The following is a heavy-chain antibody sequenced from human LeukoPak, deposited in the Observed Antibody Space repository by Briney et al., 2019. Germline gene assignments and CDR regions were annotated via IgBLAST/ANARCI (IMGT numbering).Heavy chain of an antibody. Sequence: GGSVKVSCKASGYTFTGYYMHWVRQAPGQGLEWMGWINPNSGGSNYAQKFQGRVTMTRDTSISTAYMELSRLRSDDTAVYYCARDEDDISGWSWNAFDIWGQGTMVIVSS. CDR1: GYTFTGYY. J-gene: IGHJ3*02. CDR2: INPNSGGS. V-gene: IGHV1-2*02. CDR3: ARDEDDISGWSWNAFDI. D-gene: IGHD6-19*01.